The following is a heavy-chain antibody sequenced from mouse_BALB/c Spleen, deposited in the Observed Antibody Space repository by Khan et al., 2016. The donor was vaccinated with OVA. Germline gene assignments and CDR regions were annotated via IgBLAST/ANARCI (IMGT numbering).Heavy chain of an antibody. CDR2: INPSTIYS. CDR3: ASYYRYPAWFAY. V-gene: IGHV1-4*01. J-gene: IGHJ3*01. D-gene: IGHD2-14*01. Sequence: QVQLKQSGAELARPGASVKMSCRTSGFTFSNYTIHWVKQRPGQGLEWIGYINPSTIYSFYNPKFKDKATLTADKSSYTAYMQLSSLTSEDSAVYYCASYYRYPAWFAYWGQGTLVTVSA. CDR1: GFTFSNYT.